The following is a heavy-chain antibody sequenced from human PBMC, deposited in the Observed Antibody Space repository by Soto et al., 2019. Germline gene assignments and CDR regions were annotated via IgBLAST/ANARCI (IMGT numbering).Heavy chain of an antibody. V-gene: IGHV1-24*01. Sequence: GASVKVSCKVSGYTLTELSMHWVRQAPGKGLEWMGGFDPEDGETIYAQKFQGRVTMTEDTSTDTAYMELSSLRSEDTAVYYCATVKRIWSRAEYFQHWGQGTLVTVSS. D-gene: IGHD1-26*01. CDR2: FDPEDGET. J-gene: IGHJ1*01. CDR3: ATVKRIWSRAEYFQH. CDR1: GYTLTELS.